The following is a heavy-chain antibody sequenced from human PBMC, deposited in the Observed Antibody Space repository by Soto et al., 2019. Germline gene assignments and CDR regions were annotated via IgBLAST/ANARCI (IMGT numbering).Heavy chain of an antibody. J-gene: IGHJ4*02. CDR2: ISYDGSNK. Sequence: QVQLVESGGGVVQPGRSLRLSCAASGFTFSSYGMHWVRQAPGKGLEWVAVISYDGSNKYYADSVKGRFTISRDNSKNTVYLQMNSLRGEDTAVYYCAKGNGGNENYSDYWCEGTLVTVSS. CDR1: GFTFSSYG. D-gene: IGHD2-15*01. V-gene: IGHV3-30*18. CDR3: AKGNGGNENYSDY.